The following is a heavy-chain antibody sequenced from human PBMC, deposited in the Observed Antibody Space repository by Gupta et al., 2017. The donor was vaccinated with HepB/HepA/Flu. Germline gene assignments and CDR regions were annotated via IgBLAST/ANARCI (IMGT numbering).Heavy chain of an antibody. CDR3: GRWGPMYYYMDV. V-gene: IGHV1-18*01. Sequence: QVQLVQCGGEVKNPGASVKLSCKASGYTFTSYGFTWVRQAPGQGLEWIGWISAYNGKTDYEQKFQGRVTMTTETSTSTAYMELRSLRSDDTAVYYCGRWGPMYYYMDVWGKGTTVSVSS. D-gene: IGHD2-2*01. J-gene: IGHJ6*03. CDR1: GYTFTSYG. CDR2: ISAYNGKT.